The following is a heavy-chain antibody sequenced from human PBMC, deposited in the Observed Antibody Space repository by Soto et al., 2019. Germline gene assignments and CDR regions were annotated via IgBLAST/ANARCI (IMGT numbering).Heavy chain of an antibody. CDR1: GFSLTTPGAG. CDR3: AHRGYGDYPRDNGLDP. Sequence: QITLKESGPTLVKPTQTLTLTCTFSGFSLTTPGAGVGWVRQPPGKALEWLALIYWNEDKRDSPSLKSRLTIPKDYFKNQVVLFMTNMDPVDTGTYYCAHRGYGDYPRDNGLDPWGQGVPVIVSS. J-gene: IGHJ5*02. D-gene: IGHD4-17*01. V-gene: IGHV2-5*01. CDR2: IYWNEDK.